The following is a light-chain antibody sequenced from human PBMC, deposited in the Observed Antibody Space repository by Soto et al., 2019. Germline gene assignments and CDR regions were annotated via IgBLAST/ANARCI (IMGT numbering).Light chain of an antibody. J-gene: IGLJ2*01. V-gene: IGLV2-14*01. CDR3: SSYTSNSTHVV. Sequence: QSALTQPASVSGSPGQSITISCTGTSCDVGGYNYVSWYQQHPGKAPKLMIYEVSNRPSGVSNRFSGSKSGNTASLTISGLQAEDEADYYCSSYTSNSTHVVFGGGTKLTVL. CDR2: EVS. CDR1: SCDVGGYNY.